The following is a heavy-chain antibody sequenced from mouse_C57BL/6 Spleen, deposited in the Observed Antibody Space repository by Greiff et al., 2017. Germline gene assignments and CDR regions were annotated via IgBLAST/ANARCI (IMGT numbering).Heavy chain of an antibody. CDR3: SRSRDSGNYDWYFDV. J-gene: IGHJ1*03. V-gene: IGHV1-9*01. Sequence: VKLQEPGAELMKPGASVKLSCKATGYTFTGYWIEWVKQRPGHGLEWIGEIFPGSGSTNYNEKFKGKATFTADTSSNTAYMQLSSLTSEDSAIYYYSRSRDSGNYDWYFDVWGTGTTVTVSS. CDR1: GYTFTGYW. D-gene: IGHD2-1*01. CDR2: IFPGSGST.